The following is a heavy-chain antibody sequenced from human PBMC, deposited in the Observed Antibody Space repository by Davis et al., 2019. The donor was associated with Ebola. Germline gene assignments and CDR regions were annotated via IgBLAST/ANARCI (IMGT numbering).Heavy chain of an antibody. CDR1: GGTFSSYA. CDR2: IIPIFGTA. V-gene: IGHV1-69*05. J-gene: IGHJ4*02. Sequence: SVKVSCKASGGTFSSYAISWVRQAPGQGLEWMGGIIPIFGTANYAQKFQGRVTITRDTSASTAYMELSSLRSEDTAVYYCARSPGLRGYSGSYFPFDYWGQGTLVTVSS. CDR3: ARSPGLRGYSGSYFPFDY. D-gene: IGHD1-26*01.